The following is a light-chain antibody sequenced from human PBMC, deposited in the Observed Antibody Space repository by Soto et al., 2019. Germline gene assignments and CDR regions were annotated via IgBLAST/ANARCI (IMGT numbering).Light chain of an antibody. J-gene: IGKJ1*01. CDR3: QQYNNWPRT. CDR1: QSVSSN. CDR2: GAS. V-gene: IGKV3-15*01. Sequence: EIVMTQSPATLSVSPGERATLSCRASQSVSSNLAWYQQKPGQAPRLLIYGASTRATGIPARFSGSGSGTEFTLTISSLQSEDFAVYYCQQYNNWPRTFGRGPKVDIK.